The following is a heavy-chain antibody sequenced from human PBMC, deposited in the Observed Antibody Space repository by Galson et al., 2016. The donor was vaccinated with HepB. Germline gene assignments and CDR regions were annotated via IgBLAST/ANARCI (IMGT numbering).Heavy chain of an antibody. CDR1: GDSINIARYF. CDR3: VRDEYNISWYKY. D-gene: IGHD6-13*01. V-gene: IGHV4-39*02. Sequence: SETLSLTCSVSGDSINIARYFWGWIRQSPTRGLEWIGTIANSGSPSYNPSLRSRVSISVDTSRNQFSLKLNSVTAADTALYYCVRDEYNISWYKYWGQGTLVTVSS. J-gene: IGHJ4*02. CDR2: IANSGSP.